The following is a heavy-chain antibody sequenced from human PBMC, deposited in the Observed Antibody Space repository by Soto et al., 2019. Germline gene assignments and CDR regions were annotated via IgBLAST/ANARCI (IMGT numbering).Heavy chain of an antibody. V-gene: IGHV1-3*01. J-gene: IGHJ2*01. D-gene: IGHD6-13*01. Sequence: ASVKVSCKASGYTFTSYAMHLVRQAPGQRLEWMGWINAGNGNTKYSQKFQGRVTITRDTSASTAYMELSSLRSEDTAVYYCARAFHSSSWTTYWYFDLWGRGTLVTVSS. CDR1: GYTFTSYA. CDR3: ARAFHSSSWTTYWYFDL. CDR2: INAGNGNT.